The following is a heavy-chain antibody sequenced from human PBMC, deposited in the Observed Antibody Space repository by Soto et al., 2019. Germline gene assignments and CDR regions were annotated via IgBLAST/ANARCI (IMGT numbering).Heavy chain of an antibody. CDR2: ISGSGDYT. CDR1: GFTFSSPA. D-gene: IGHD3-22*01. CDR3: AKGSSSYGPYYFDY. Sequence: GGSLRLSCVASGFTFSSPAMSWVRQAPGKGLEWISAISGSGDYTYYADSVKGRFAISRDNSKNTLYLQMNSLRAEEPALYYPAKGSSSYGPYYFDYWGQAGLVTVP. J-gene: IGHJ4*02. V-gene: IGHV3-23*01.